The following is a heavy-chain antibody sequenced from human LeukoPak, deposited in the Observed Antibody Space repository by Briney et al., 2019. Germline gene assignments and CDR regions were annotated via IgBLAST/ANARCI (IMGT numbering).Heavy chain of an antibody. D-gene: IGHD1-14*01. CDR1: GGTFSSYA. CDR2: TIPILGIA. CDR3: AAPRGKGAFDI. V-gene: IGHV1-69*04. Sequence: SVKVSCKASGGTFSSYAISWVRQAPAQGLEWVGRTIPILGIANYAQKFQGRVTITADKSTSTAYMELSSLRSEDTAVYYCAAPRGKGAFDIWGQGTMVTVSS. J-gene: IGHJ3*02.